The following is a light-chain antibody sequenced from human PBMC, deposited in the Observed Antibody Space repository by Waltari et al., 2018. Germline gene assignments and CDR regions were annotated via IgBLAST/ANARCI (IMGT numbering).Light chain of an antibody. J-gene: IGKJ2*01. Sequence: EIVMTQSPATLSVSPGERATLSCRASQSVSSNFAWYQQKPGQAPWLLIYGASTRATGIPARFSGSGSGIEFTLTISSLQSEDFAVYYCQQYNNWPFTFGQGTKLEIK. V-gene: IGKV3-15*01. CDR3: QQYNNWPFT. CDR1: QSVSSN. CDR2: GAS.